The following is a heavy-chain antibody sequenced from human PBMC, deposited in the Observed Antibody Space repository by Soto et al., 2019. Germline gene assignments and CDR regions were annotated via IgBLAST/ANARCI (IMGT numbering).Heavy chain of an antibody. J-gene: IGHJ5*02. Sequence: GESLKISCKGSGYSFTSYWIGWVRQMPGKGLEWMGIIYPGDSDTRYSPSFQGQVTISADKSISTAYLQWSSLKASDTAMYYCARPAVYGSRSSCTGGCFDPWGQGTLVTVSS. CDR2: IYPGDSDT. V-gene: IGHV5-51*01. D-gene: IGHD2-2*01. CDR1: GYSFTSYW. CDR3: ARPAVYGSRSSCTGGCFDP.